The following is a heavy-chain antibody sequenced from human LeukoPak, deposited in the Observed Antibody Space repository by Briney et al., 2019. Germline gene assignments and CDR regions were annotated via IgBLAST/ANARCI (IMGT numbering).Heavy chain of an antibody. CDR3: TTSIVEMATISNY. V-gene: IGHV3-15*01. D-gene: IGHD5-24*01. Sequence: GGSLRLSCAASGFTFSNAWMSRVRQAPGKGLEWVGRIKSKTDGGTTDYAAPVKGRFTISRDDSKNTLYLQMNSLETEDTAVYYCTTSIVEMATISNYWGQGTLVTVSS. J-gene: IGHJ4*02. CDR2: IKSKTDGGTT. CDR1: GFTFSNAW.